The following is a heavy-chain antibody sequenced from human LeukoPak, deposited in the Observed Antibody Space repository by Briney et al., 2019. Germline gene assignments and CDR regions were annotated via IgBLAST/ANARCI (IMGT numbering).Heavy chain of an antibody. CDR1: GFTFSSYA. CDR2: MSEDGNEI. J-gene: IGHJ4*02. D-gene: IGHD2-2*01. Sequence: GGSLRLSCAASGFTFSSYAMHWVRQAPGKGLEWVAKMSEDGNEIFYVGSVKGRFTISRDNTKKSLYLQLNSLRPEDSAVYYCARPRGCGSARCNNFDYWGQGTLVTVSS. V-gene: IGHV3-7*01. CDR3: ARPRGCGSARCNNFDY.